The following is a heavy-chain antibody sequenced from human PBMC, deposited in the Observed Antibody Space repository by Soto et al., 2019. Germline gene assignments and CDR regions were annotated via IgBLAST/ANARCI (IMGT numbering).Heavy chain of an antibody. J-gene: IGHJ4*02. CDR1: GYTFTSYA. V-gene: IGHV1-3*05. CDR3: SSGSYGGEFDY. D-gene: IGHD4-17*01. CDR2: INAGNGNT. Sequence: QVQLVQSGAEEKKPGASVKVSCKASGYTFTSYAMHWVRQAPGQRLEWMGWINAGNGNTKYSQKLQGRVTITRDTTARPASMELSSLRFEDTAVYSCSSGSYGGEFDYWGQGTLVTVSS.